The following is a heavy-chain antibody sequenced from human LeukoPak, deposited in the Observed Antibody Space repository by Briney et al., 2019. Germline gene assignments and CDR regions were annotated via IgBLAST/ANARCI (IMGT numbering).Heavy chain of an antibody. CDR2: ISAYNGNT. CDR1: GYTFTSYG. D-gene: IGHD3-22*01. V-gene: IGHV1-18*01. Sequence: ASVKVSCKASGYTFTSYGISWVRQAPGQGLEWMGWISAYNGNTNYAQKLQGRVTMTTDTSTSTAYVELRSLRSDDTAVYYCARFHHDTDAFDIWGQGTMVTVSS. J-gene: IGHJ3*02. CDR3: ARFHHDTDAFDI.